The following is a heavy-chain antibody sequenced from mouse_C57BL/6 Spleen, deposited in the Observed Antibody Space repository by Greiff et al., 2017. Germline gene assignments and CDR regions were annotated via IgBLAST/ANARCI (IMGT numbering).Heavy chain of an antibody. Sequence: QVHVKQSGPGLVQPSQSLSITCTASGFSLTSYGVHWVRQSPGQGLEWLGVIWSGGSTDYNAAFISRLSISKDNSKSQVFFKMNSLQADDTAIYYCARNRGNYVDYAMDYWGQGTSVTVSS. CDR3: ARNRGNYVDYAMDY. CDR1: GFSLTSYG. D-gene: IGHD2-1*01. CDR2: IWSGGST. J-gene: IGHJ4*01. V-gene: IGHV2-2*01.